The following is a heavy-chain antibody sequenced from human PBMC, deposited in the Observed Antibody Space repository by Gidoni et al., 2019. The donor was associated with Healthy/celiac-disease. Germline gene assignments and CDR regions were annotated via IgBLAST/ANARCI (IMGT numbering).Heavy chain of an antibody. J-gene: IGHJ4*02. V-gene: IGHV4-31*03. D-gene: IGHD4-17*01. CDR2: IYYSGST. CDR3: ARLGSHTVTKVTYYFDY. CDR1: GGSISSGGYY. Sequence: QVQLQESGPGLVKPSQTLSLTCTVSGGSISSGGYYWSWIRQHPGKGLEWIGYIYYSGSTYYNPSLKSRVTISVDTSKNQFSLKLSSVTAADTAVYYCARLGSHTVTKVTYYFDYWGQGTLVTVSS.